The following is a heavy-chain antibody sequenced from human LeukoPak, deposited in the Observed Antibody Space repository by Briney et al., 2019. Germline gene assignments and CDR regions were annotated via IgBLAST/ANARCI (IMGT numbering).Heavy chain of an antibody. D-gene: IGHD6-13*01. CDR1: GGSIRSYY. J-gene: IGHJ3*02. CDR3: ARSPSSSWLRRWGAFDI. CDR2: IYTSGST. V-gene: IGHV4-4*07. Sequence: SETLSLTCTVSGGSIRSYYWSWIRQPAGKGLEWIGRIYTSGSTNYNPSLKSRVTMSVDTSKNQFSLKLSSVTAADTAVYYCARSPSSSWLRRWGAFDIWGQGTMVTVSS.